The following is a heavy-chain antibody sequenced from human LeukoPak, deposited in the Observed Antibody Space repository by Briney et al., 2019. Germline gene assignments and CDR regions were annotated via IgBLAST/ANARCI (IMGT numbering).Heavy chain of an antibody. CDR2: IDGDGTNT. Sequence: GGSLRLSCAASGFTFGSHAMTWVRQAPGKGLEWVSGIDGDGTNTYYADSVKGRFAVSRDNSKNTLYLQMNSLRANDTAVYFCAKEVTPYPQVITCFDYWGQGSLVTVSS. J-gene: IGHJ4*02. CDR1: GFTFGSHA. V-gene: IGHV3-23*01. D-gene: IGHD3-22*01. CDR3: AKEVTPYPQVITCFDY.